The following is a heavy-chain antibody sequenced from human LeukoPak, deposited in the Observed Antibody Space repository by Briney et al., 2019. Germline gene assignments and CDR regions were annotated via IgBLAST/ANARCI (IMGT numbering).Heavy chain of an antibody. V-gene: IGHV3-30-3*01. CDR1: GFTFSSYA. J-gene: IGHJ4*02. D-gene: IGHD6-13*01. CDR3: AREGGIAAFDY. CDR2: ISYDGSNK. Sequence: SGGSLRLSCAASGFTFSSYAMHWVRQAPGKGLEWVAVISYDGSNKYYADSVKGRFTISRDNSKNTLYLQMNSLRAEDTAVYYCAREGGIAAFDYWGQGTLVTVSS.